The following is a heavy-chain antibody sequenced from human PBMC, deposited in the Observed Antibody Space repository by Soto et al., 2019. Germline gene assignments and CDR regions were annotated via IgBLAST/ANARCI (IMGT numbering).Heavy chain of an antibody. V-gene: IGHV3-74*01. CDR2: INSDGSTI. D-gene: IGHD3-10*01. CDR3: ARDRGYPDSFDI. J-gene: IGHJ3*02. Sequence: GGSLRLSCTASGFNFGPFWMHWVRQAPGKGLVWVSHINSDGSTIVYADSVKGRFTISRDNAKSTLFLQMNSLRVEDTGVYYCARDRGYPDSFDIWGQGTMVTLSS. CDR1: GFNFGPFW.